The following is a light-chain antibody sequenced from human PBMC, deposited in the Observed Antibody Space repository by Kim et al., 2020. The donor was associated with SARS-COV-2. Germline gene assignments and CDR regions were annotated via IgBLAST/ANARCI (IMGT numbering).Light chain of an antibody. CDR3: KQYETYWT. J-gene: IGKJ1*01. V-gene: IGKV1-5*03. CDR2: QAS. CDR1: QSIDGW. Sequence: DIQMTQSPSTLSAFVGDRVTMTCRASQSIDGWLAWYQQKPGKAPRLLIYQASKLANGVPSRFSGSGSGTDFTLTVTNLQSDDSAVYYCKQYETYWTFGPGTKVDIK.